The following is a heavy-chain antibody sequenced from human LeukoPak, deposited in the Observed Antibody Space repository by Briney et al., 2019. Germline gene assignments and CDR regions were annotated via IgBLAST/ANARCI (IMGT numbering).Heavy chain of an antibody. D-gene: IGHD1-26*01. V-gene: IGHV4-59*08. CDR2: IYYSGST. CDR3: ARHREGATLDY. J-gene: IGHJ4*02. Sequence: NPSETLSLTCTVSGGSISSYYWSWIRQPPGKGLEWIGYIYYSGSTNYNPSLKSRVTISVDTSKNQFSLKLSSVTAADTAVYYCARHREGATLDYWGQGTLVTVSS. CDR1: GGSISSYY.